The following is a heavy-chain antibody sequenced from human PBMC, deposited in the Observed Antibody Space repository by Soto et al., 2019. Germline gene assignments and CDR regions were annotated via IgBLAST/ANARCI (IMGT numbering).Heavy chain of an antibody. V-gene: IGHV1-8*01. CDR1: GYTFTSYD. Sequence: ASLKVSCKASGYTFTSYDINWVRQATGQGLEWMGWMNPNSGNTGYAQKFQGRVTMTRNTSISTAYMELSSLRSEDTTVYYCARRTRYCRGGSCSRQYNWFVPWGQGTLVTVS. D-gene: IGHD2-15*01. CDR2: MNPNSGNT. CDR3: ARRTRYCRGGSCSRQYNWFVP. J-gene: IGHJ5*02.